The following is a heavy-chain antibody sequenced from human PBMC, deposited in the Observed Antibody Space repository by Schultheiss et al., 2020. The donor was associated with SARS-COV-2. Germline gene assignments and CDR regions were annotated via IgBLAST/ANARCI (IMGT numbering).Heavy chain of an antibody. CDR3: ARDQVVVPFDY. D-gene: IGHD2-15*01. Sequence: SETLSLTCTVSGGSISSYYWSWIRQPPGKGLEWIGYIYYSGSTYYNPSLKSRVTISVDTSKNQFSLKLSSVTAADTAVYYCARDQVVVPFDYWGQGTLVTVSS. CDR1: GGSISSYY. CDR2: IYYSGST. V-gene: IGHV4-59*12. J-gene: IGHJ4*02.